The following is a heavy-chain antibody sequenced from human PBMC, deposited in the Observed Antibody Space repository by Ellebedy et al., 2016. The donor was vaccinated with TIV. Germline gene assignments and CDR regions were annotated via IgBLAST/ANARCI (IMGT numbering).Heavy chain of an antibody. CDR2: INHSGST. D-gene: IGHD6-13*01. Sequence: SETLSLXCAVYGGSFSGYYWSWIRQPPGKGLEWIGEINHSGSTNYNPSLKSRVTISVDTSKNQFSLKLSSVTAADTAVYYCARHSGIAAAGTWVYWGQGTLVTVSS. CDR1: GGSFSGYY. J-gene: IGHJ4*02. V-gene: IGHV4-34*01. CDR3: ARHSGIAAAGTWVY.